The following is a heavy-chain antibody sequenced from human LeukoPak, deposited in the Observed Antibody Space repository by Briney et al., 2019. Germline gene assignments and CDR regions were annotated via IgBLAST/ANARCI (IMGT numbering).Heavy chain of an antibody. J-gene: IGHJ4*02. CDR1: GFTFSSYG. CDR2: IKSKIDGGTT. V-gene: IGHV3-15*01. CDR3: TTPTI. D-gene: IGHD4/OR15-4a*01. Sequence: GGSLRLSCAASGFTFSSYGMHWVRQAPGKGLEWVGRIKSKIDGGTTDYAAPVKGRFTISRDDSKNTLYLQMSSLKTEDTAVYYCTTPTIWGQGTLVTVSS.